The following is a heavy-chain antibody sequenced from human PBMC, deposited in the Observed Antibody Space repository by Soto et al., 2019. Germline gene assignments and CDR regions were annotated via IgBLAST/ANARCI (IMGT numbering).Heavy chain of an antibody. D-gene: IGHD1-1*01. J-gene: IGHJ5*02. CDR3: TRDPPGVEPHTQRSDP. V-gene: IGHV1-3*01. Sequence: QVQLVQSGADVKKPGASVKVSCKASGYTVTSYTMHLVRQAPGQRLEWMGWINAGNGNTKYSQKFQGRVTIARDTQATTTYMELSSLTSEDTAIYYSTRDPPGVEPHTQRSDPWGQGTLVTVSS. CDR2: INAGNGNT. CDR1: GYTVTSYT.